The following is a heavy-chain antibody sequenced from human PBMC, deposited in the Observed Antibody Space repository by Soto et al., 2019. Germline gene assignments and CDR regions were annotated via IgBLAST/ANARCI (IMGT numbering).Heavy chain of an antibody. CDR2: IIPLFGTT. CDR3: AAELGFGKLSVV. J-gene: IGHJ6*02. D-gene: IGHD3-10*01. Sequence: QVQVVQSGVEVRRPGSSVKVSCKASGDTFKNCVISWVRQAPGQGLEWMGGIIPLFGTTDFAQRFQGRLTLTTDESTTTAYMELSRLRSEDTATYHCAAELGFGKLSVVWGQGTTVIVSS. CDR1: GDTFKNCV. V-gene: IGHV1-69*01.